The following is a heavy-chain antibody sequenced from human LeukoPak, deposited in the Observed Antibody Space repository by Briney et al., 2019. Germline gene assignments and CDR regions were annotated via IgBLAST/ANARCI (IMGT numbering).Heavy chain of an antibody. CDR2: IWYDGSNK. D-gene: IGHD3-22*01. CDR3: AKGEDSGYYDY. V-gene: IGHV3-33*06. Sequence: PGRSLRLSCAASGFTFSSYGMHWVRQAPGKGLEWVAVIWYDGSNKYYADSVKGRFTISRDNSKNTLYLQMNSLRAEDTAVYYCAKGEDSGYYDYWGQGTLVTVSS. CDR1: GFTFSSYG. J-gene: IGHJ4*02.